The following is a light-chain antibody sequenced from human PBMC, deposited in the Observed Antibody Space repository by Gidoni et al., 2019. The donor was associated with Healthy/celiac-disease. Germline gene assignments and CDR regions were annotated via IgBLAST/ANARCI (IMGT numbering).Light chain of an antibody. CDR2: GAS. CDR3: QQYGTTPRT. V-gene: IGKV3-20*01. CDR1: QSVSSNS. Sequence: IVLTQYPGTLSLSPGERATLSCRASQSVSSNSLAWYQQKPGQAPRLLIYGASSRATGIPDRFSGSGSGTDFTLTISRLEPEDFAVYYCQQYGTTPRTFGQGTKVEIK. J-gene: IGKJ1*01.